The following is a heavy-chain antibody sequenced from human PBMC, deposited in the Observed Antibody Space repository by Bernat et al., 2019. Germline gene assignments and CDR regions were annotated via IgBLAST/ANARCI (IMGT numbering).Heavy chain of an antibody. D-gene: IGHD6-19*01. Sequence: EVQLLESGGALVQPGGSLRLSCAASGFTFSSYAMTWVRQAPGRGLEWVSRITGSGETTNHAGPVQGRFTIARDNSKNTLYLQMNSLRAEDTALYYCAKNLRTSEWYASFDCWGQGPLVTASP. CDR1: GFTFSSYA. CDR2: ITGSGETT. J-gene: IGHJ4*02. CDR3: AKNLRTSEWYASFDC. V-gene: IGHV3-23*01.